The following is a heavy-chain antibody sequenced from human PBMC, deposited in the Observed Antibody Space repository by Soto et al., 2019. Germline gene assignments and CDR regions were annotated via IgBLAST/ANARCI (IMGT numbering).Heavy chain of an antibody. CDR3: ARGSRGMTGTTLFDY. Sequence: SETLSLTCAVSGYSISSGYYWGWIRQPPGKGLEWIGSIYHSGSTYYNPSLKSRVTISVDTSKNQFSLKLSSVTAADTAVYYCARGSRGMTGTTLFDYWGQGTLVTVSS. CDR1: GYSISSGYY. D-gene: IGHD1-7*01. V-gene: IGHV4-38-2*01. CDR2: IYHSGST. J-gene: IGHJ4*02.